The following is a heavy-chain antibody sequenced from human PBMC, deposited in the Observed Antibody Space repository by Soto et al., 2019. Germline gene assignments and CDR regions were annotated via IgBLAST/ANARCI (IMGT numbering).Heavy chain of an antibody. V-gene: IGHV3-11*01. Sequence: QVQLVESGGGLVKPGGSLRLSCAASGFTFSDYYMSWIRQAPGKGLEWVSYISSSGSTIYYADSVKGRFTISRDNAKNSLYLQMNSLRAEDTAVYYCARTTDCSSTSCYADYYYYMDVWGIGTTVTVSS. D-gene: IGHD2-2*01. CDR1: GFTFSDYY. CDR2: ISSSGSTI. J-gene: IGHJ6*03. CDR3: ARTTDCSSTSCYADYYYYMDV.